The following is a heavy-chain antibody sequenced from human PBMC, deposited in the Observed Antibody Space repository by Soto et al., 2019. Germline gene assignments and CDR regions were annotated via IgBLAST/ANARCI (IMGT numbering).Heavy chain of an antibody. J-gene: IGHJ6*02. D-gene: IGHD6-19*01. V-gene: IGHV3-11*05. CDR2: ICNGTSYT. Sequence: QVQLVESGGGLVKPGGPLRLSCAASGFTFSDYYMAWIRQAPGKGLEWVSYICNGTSYTNYADSVKGRFTVSRDNANTSVYLKMSSLRAEESAVYCGAGVWTQSEQGLVLLYGIDVGGQGSTVTVSS. CDR1: GFTFSDYY. CDR3: AGVWTQSEQGLVLLYGIDV.